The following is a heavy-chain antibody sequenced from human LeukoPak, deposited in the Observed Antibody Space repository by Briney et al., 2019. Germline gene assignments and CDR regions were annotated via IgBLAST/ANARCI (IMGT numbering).Heavy chain of an antibody. Sequence: PGGSLRLSCEASGFTFSDYYLGWIRQAPGKGLEWISYISGSSSHINYADSVKGRFTISRDNAKKSVYLQMDSLRVEDTAVYYCALELGDAFDIWGQGTMVTVSS. J-gene: IGHJ3*02. CDR1: GFTFSDYY. CDR2: ISGSSSHI. D-gene: IGHD7-27*01. CDR3: ALELGDAFDI. V-gene: IGHV3-11*06.